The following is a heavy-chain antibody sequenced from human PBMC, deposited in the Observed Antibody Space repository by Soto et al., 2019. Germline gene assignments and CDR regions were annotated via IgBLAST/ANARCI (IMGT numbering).Heavy chain of an antibody. CDR2: FDPEDGET. CDR1: GHTLTELS. J-gene: IGHJ4*02. D-gene: IGHD1-1*01. CDR3: AAGGTRWLPSPFDY. V-gene: IGHV1-24*01. Sequence: QVQLLQSGAEVKKPGASVKVSCKVSGHTLTELSMHWVRQAPGRGLEWMGGFDPEDGETIVAQKFQGRVTMTEETSTGSTYLGLTRPRSEDTAVYYCAAGGTRWLPSPFDYWGQGTLVTISS.